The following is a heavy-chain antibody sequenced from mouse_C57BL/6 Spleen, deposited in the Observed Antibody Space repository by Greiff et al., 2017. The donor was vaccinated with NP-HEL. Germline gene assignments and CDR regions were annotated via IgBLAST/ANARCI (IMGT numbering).Heavy chain of an antibody. CDR3: AMIYYDYDGNYAMDY. J-gene: IGHJ4*01. Sequence: EVQLQQSGPELVKPGASVKIPCKASGYTFTDYNMDWVKQSHGKSLEWIGDINPNNGGTIYNQKFKGKATLTVDKSSSTAYMELRSLTSEDTAVYYCAMIYYDYDGNYAMDYWGQGTSVTVSS. CDR1: GYTFTDYN. CDR2: INPNNGGT. D-gene: IGHD2-4*01. V-gene: IGHV1-18*01.